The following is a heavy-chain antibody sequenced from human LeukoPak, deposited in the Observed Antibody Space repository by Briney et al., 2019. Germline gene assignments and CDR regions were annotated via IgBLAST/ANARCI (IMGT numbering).Heavy chain of an antibody. CDR1: GYTFTNYY. Sequence: ASVKVSCKASGYTFTNYYMHWVRQAPGQGLEWMGIINPSGGSTSYAQKFQGRVTMTRDTSTSTVYMELSSLRSEDTAVYYCARDLWQWPDAFDIWGQGTMVTVSS. V-gene: IGHV1-46*01. D-gene: IGHD6-19*01. J-gene: IGHJ3*02. CDR2: INPSGGST. CDR3: ARDLWQWPDAFDI.